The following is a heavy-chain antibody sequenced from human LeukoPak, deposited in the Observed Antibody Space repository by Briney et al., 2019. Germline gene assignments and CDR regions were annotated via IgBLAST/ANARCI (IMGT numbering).Heavy chain of an antibody. V-gene: IGHV4-59*01. D-gene: IGHD4-23*01. Sequence: SETLSLTCTVSGGSISSYQWSSIRQPPGKGLEWIGDIYYSGSANYNPSLKSRVTISVDTSKNQFSLKLSPVTAADTAVYYCARVGVDYSGNIIKYFFDYWGQGTLVTVSS. CDR3: ARVGVDYSGNIIKYFFDY. CDR1: GGSISSYQ. CDR2: IYYSGSA. J-gene: IGHJ4*02.